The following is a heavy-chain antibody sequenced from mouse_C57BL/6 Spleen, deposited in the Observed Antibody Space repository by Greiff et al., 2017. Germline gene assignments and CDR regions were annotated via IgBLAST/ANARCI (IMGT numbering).Heavy chain of an antibody. CDR2: IDPETGGT. CDR1: GYTFTDYE. J-gene: IGHJ4*01. V-gene: IGHV1-15*01. Sequence: QVQLQQSGAELVRPGASVTLSCKASGYTFTDYEMHWVKQTPVHGLEWIGAIDPETGGTAYNQKFKGKAILTADKSSSTAYMELRSLTSADSAVYYCTRWLPPMDYWGQGTSVTVSS. D-gene: IGHD2-2*01. CDR3: TRWLPPMDY.